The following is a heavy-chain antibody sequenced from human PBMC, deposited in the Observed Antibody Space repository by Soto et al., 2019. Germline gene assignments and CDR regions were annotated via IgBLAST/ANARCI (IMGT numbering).Heavy chain of an antibody. Sequence: GGSLRLSCSASGFIVSTFYMSWVRQAPGKGLEWVSVIYIDGSTYYSDFVKGRFTISRDISQNTLFLQMTSLRVDDTAVYYCARLPAGSYSSDWYYFDLWGQGALVTVSS. CDR2: IYIDGST. CDR3: ARLPAGSYSSDWYYFDL. D-gene: IGHD6-19*01. V-gene: IGHV3-53*01. CDR1: GFIVSTFY. J-gene: IGHJ4*02.